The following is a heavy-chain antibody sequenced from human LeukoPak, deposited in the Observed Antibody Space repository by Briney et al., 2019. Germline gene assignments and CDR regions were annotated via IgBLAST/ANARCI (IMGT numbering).Heavy chain of an antibody. CDR1: GASISSYY. CDR2: IYYSGNT. CDR3: ARPVAGTNGWFDP. Sequence: PSETLSLTCIVSGASISSYYWSWIRQPPGKGLEWIGYIYYSGNTNYNPSLKSRVTVSVDKSKNQFSLKLSSVTAADTAVYYCARPVAGTNGWFDPWGQGTLVTVSS. J-gene: IGHJ5*02. V-gene: IGHV4-59*01. D-gene: IGHD6-19*01.